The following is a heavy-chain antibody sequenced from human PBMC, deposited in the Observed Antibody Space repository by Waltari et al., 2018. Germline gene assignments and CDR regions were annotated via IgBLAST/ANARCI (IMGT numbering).Heavy chain of an antibody. J-gene: IGHJ4*02. Sequence: QVQLVQSGAEVKKPGSSVKVSCKASGGTFSRYAISWVRQAPGEGLDRRGGTNAIIGTTNHGQMFRGRVTIPADRSTSAAYVELSSLGSGDTAGYYCARERRPWGFISWGQGTLVTVSS. D-gene: IGHD3-10*01. CDR3: ARERRPWGFIS. V-gene: IGHV1-69*14. CDR2: TNAIIGTT. CDR1: GGTFSRYA.